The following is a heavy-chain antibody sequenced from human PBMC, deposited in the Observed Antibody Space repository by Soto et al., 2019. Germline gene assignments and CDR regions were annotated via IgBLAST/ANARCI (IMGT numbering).Heavy chain of an antibody. CDR3: AGTYYYGSGSYPTPDFDY. J-gene: IGHJ4*02. V-gene: IGHV1-3*01. CDR2: INAGNGNT. Sequence: ASVKVSCKASGYTFTSYAMHWVRQAPGQRLEWMGWINAGNGNTKYSQKFQGRVTITRDTSASTAYMELSSLRSEDTAVYYCAGTYYYGSGSYPTPDFDYWGQGTLVTVSS. D-gene: IGHD3-10*01. CDR1: GYTFTSYA.